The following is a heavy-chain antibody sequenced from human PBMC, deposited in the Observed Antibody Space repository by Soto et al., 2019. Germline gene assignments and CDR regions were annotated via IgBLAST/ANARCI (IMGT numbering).Heavy chain of an antibody. CDR3: ARKGVNSCWYGGGPDY. V-gene: IGHV1-18*04. CDR2: ISPYNGNT. D-gene: IGHD6-13*01. Sequence: QVQLVQSGPEVKKPGVSVKVSCTASGYPFTSFGISWVRQAPGQGVEWMGWISPYNGNTNSAQNFQGRVTLTTDTPTGTAYMELRSLRSAGTAVYYCARKGVNSCWYGGGPDYWGQGSLVTVSS. J-gene: IGHJ4*02. CDR1: GYPFTSFG.